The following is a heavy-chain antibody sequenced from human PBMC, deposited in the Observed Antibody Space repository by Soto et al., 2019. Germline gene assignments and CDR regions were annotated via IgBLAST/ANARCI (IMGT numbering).Heavy chain of an antibody. V-gene: IGHV4-31*03. CDR3: ARQGSTYYYDSSGYLPIDY. D-gene: IGHD3-22*01. J-gene: IGHJ4*02. CDR2: IYYSGST. CDR1: GGSISSGGYY. Sequence: SETLSLTCTVSGGSISSGGYYWSWIRQHPGKGLEWIGYIYYSGSTYYNPSLKSRVTISVDTSKNQFSLKLSSVTAADTAVYYCARQGSTYYYDSSGYLPIDYWGQGTLVTVSS.